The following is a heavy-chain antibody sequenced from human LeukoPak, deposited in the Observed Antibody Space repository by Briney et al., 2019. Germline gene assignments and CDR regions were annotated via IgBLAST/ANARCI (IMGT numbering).Heavy chain of an antibody. J-gene: IGHJ4*02. D-gene: IGHD6-19*01. CDR3: AKDRAGYSSGGGFDY. Sequence: PGRSLRLSCAASGFTFSSYAMHWVRQAPGKGLEWVAVISYDGSNKYYADSVKGRFTISRDNSKNTLYLQMNSLRAEDTAVYYCAKDRAGYSSGGGFDYWGQGTLVTVSS. CDR2: ISYDGSNK. CDR1: GFTFSSYA. V-gene: IGHV3-30*04.